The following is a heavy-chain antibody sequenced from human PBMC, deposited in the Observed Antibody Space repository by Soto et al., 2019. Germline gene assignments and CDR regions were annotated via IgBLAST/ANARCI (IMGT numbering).Heavy chain of an antibody. CDR3: ARGVDIAARPERDYYYGVDV. Sequence: QVQLVESGGGVVQPGRSLRVSCAASGFTFRNYAIHWLRQPPGNGLGWVAVISIDGRNKYYADSGKSRFTISSDNSKNTLYLRMNRLRDSDTAVHYCARGVDIAARPERDYYYGVDVWGQGTSVTVSS. D-gene: IGHD6-6*01. CDR2: ISIDGRNK. J-gene: IGHJ6*02. CDR1: GFTFRNYA. V-gene: IGHV3-30*04.